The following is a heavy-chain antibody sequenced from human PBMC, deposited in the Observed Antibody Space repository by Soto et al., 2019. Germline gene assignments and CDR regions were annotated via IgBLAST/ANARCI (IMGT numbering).Heavy chain of an antibody. CDR2: VYWDDDK. J-gene: IGHJ4*02. CDR3: AHRRGDYGDYRY. Sequence: GSGPTLVNPTQTLTLTCTFSGFSLTTSGVAVGWIRQPPGKALEWLALVYWDDDKRYSPSLQSRLTITKDTSRNQVVLTMTNMDPVDTATYYCAHRRGDYGDYRYWAQGTLVTVSS. CDR1: GFSLTTSGVA. D-gene: IGHD4-17*01. V-gene: IGHV2-5*02.